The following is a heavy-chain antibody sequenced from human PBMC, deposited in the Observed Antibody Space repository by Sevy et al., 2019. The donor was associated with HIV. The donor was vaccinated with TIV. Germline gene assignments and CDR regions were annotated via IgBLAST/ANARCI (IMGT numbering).Heavy chain of an antibody. CDR1: GGSFSGYY. V-gene: IGHV4-34*01. J-gene: IGHJ3*02. CDR2: INHSGST. CDR3: ARKWGSTSCSHAFDN. D-gene: IGHD2-2*01. Sequence: SETLSLTCAVYGGSFSGYYWSWIRQPPGKGLEWIGEINHSGSTNYNPSLKSRVTISVDTSKNQFSLKLSSVTAADTAVYYWARKWGSTSCSHAFDNWGQGKMVTVSS.